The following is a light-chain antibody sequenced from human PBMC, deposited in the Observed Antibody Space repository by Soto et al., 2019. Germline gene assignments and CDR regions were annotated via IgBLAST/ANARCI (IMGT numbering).Light chain of an antibody. CDR2: GTS. V-gene: IGKV3-20*01. J-gene: IGKJ2*01. CDR3: QHYGSSPPDT. CDR1: QSVSTKY. Sequence: EIVLTQSPGTLSLSLGERATLSCRASQSVSTKYVAWYQQKPGQAPSLLIYGTSNRAADAPEGFSGNGAGTVLSPNNSRLEPEDFVVYYCQHYGSSPPDTFGQGTKLEI.